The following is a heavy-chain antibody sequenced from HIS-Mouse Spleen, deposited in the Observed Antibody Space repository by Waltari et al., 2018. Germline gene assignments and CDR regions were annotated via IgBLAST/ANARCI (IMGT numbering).Heavy chain of an antibody. D-gene: IGHD3-10*01. V-gene: IGHV4-39*07. Sequence: QLQLQESGPGLVKPSETLSLTCTVSGGSISSSSYYCGWIRQPPGKGLEWIGSIYYSGSSHQNPALKGAVTIAVDTSENHFSLKLSSVTAADTAVYYCARGRRYYGSGSYGSFDYWGQGTLVTVSS. CDR3: ARGRRYYGSGSYGSFDY. CDR2: IYYSGSS. J-gene: IGHJ4*02. CDR1: GGSISSSSYY.